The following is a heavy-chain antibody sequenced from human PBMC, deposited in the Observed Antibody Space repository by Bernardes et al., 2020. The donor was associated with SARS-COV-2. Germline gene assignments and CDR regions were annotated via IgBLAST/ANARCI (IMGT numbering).Heavy chain of an antibody. V-gene: IGHV3-21*01. CDR1: GFTFSSYS. CDR2: ISSSSSYI. J-gene: IGHJ3*02. D-gene: IGHD3-22*01. CDR3: ARDYYDSSGYPNAFDI. Sequence: GSLRLSCAASGFTFSSYSMNWVRQAPGKGLEWVSSISSSSSYIYYADSVKGRFTISRDNAKNSLYLQMNSLRAGDTAVYYCARDYYDSSGYPNAFDIWGQGTMVTVSS.